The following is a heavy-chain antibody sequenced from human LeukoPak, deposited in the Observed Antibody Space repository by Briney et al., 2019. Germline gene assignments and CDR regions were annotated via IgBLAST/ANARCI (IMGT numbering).Heavy chain of an antibody. CDR3: AKDGALRYCSSTSCYGTYGMDV. Sequence: PGGSLRLSCAASGFTFSSYAMSWVRQAPGKGLEWVSAISGSGGSTYYADSVKGRFTISRDNSKNTLYLQMNSLRAEDTAVYYCAKDGALRYCSSTSCYGTYGMDVWGQGATGTVSS. D-gene: IGHD2-2*01. V-gene: IGHV3-23*01. CDR2: ISGSGGST. CDR1: GFTFSSYA. J-gene: IGHJ6*02.